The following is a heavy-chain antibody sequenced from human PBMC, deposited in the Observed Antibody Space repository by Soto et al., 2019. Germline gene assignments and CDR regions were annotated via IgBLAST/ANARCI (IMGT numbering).Heavy chain of an antibody. V-gene: IGHV3-23*01. CDR1: GFTFSSYA. CDR3: AKDQGRITMIVVVAWYFDL. D-gene: IGHD3-22*01. CDR2: ISGSGGST. J-gene: IGHJ2*01. Sequence: EVQLLESGGGLVQPGGSLRLSCAASGFTFSSYAMSWVRQAPGKGLEWVSAISGSGGSTYYADSVKGRFTISRDNSKNTLYLQMNSLRAEDTAVYYCAKDQGRITMIVVVAWYFDLWGRGTLVTVSS.